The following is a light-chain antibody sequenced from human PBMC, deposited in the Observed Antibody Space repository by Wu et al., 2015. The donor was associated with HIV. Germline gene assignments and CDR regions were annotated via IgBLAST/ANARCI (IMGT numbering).Light chain of an antibody. V-gene: IGKV3-11*01. CDR3: QQRGKLFT. J-gene: IGKJ3*01. CDR2: DAS. Sequence: EIVLTQSPATLSLSPGERATLSCRASQSVSSYLAWYQQKPGQAPRLLIYDASNRATGIPARFSGNGSGTDFTLTISSLEPEGFAVYYCQQRGKLFTFGPGTKVDIK. CDR1: QSVSSY.